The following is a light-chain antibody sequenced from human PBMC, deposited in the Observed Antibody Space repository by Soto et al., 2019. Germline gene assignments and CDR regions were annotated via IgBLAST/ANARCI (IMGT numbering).Light chain of an antibody. CDR2: KAS. J-gene: IGKJ5*01. V-gene: IGKV1-5*03. CDR1: QTISSW. Sequence: DIQMAQSPSTLSGSVGDRVTITCRASQTISSWLAWYQQKPGKAPNLLIYKASSLESGVPSRFSGSGSGTEFTLTISSLQPDDFATYYCQQYNSYSPAFGQGTRLEIK. CDR3: QQYNSYSPA.